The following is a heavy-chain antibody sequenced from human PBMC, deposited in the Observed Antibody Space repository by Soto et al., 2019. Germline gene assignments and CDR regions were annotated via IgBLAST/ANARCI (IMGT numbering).Heavy chain of an antibody. D-gene: IGHD6-13*01. CDR2: IIPIFGTA. CDR1: GGTFSSYA. CDR3: ASGDSSSWSQIWPYYYGMDV. Sequence: GASVKVSCKASGGTFSSYAISWVRQAPGQGLEWMGGIIPIFGTANYAQKFQGRVTITADESTSTAYMELSSLRSEDTAVYYCASGDSSSWSQIWPYYYGMDVWGQGTTVTVSS. V-gene: IGHV1-69*13. J-gene: IGHJ6*02.